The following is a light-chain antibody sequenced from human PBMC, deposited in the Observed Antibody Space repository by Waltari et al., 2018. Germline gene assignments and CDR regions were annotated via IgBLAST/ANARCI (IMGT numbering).Light chain of an antibody. V-gene: IGKV3-15*01. Sequence: EIVMTQSPATLSASQGERATLSCMASQSVSSNLAWYQQKPGQAPRLLLYGASTRATGIPARFSGSGSGTEFTLTISSLQSEDFAVYYCQQYNNWPLYTFGQGTKLEIK. CDR2: GAS. J-gene: IGKJ2*01. CDR1: QSVSSN. CDR3: QQYNNWPLYT.